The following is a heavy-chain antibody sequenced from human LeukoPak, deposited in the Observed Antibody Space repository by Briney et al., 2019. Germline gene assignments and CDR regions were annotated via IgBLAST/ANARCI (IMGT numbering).Heavy chain of an antibody. J-gene: IGHJ4*02. D-gene: IGHD3-10*01. V-gene: IGHV3-23*01. CDR1: GFTFRSYA. CDR2: ITGSGGAT. Sequence: GGSLRLSCAASGFTFRSYAMSWVRQAPGKGLEWVSGITGSGGATYYADSVKGRFTISRDNAKNSLSLQMNSLRAEDTAVYYCAREDGSGSYTLTYYFDYWGQGTLVTVSS. CDR3: AREDGSGSYTLTYYFDY.